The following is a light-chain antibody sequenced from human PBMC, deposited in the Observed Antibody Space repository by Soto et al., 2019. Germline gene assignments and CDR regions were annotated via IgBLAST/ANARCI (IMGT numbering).Light chain of an antibody. CDR3: QSYDTSLGDFWV. CDR1: DALPKQY. V-gene: IGLV1-40*01. J-gene: IGLJ3*02. Sequence: ELTQPPSVSVSPGQTARITCSGDALPKQYAYWYQQLPGAAPKLLIYGNTNRPSGVPDRFSGSRSATSASLAITGLQAEDEAGYYCQSYDTSLGDFWVFGGGTKLTVL. CDR2: GNT.